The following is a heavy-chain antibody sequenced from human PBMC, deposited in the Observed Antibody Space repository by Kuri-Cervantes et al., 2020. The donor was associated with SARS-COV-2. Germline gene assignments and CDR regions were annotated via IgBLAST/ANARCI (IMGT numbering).Heavy chain of an antibody. CDR1: GGSISSSSYY. CDR2: IYTSGST. J-gene: IGHJ2*01. V-gene: IGHV4-39*07. Sequence: SETLSLTCTVSGGSISSSSYYWGWIRQPPGKGLEWIGRIYTSGSTNYNPSLKSRVTISVDTSKNQFSLKLSSVTAADTAVYYCARVRDDFWSGHPFDLWGRGTLVTVSS. CDR3: ARVRDDFWSGHPFDL. D-gene: IGHD3-3*01.